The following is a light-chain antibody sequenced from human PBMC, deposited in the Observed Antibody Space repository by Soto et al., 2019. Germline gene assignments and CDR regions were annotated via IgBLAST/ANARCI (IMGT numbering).Light chain of an antibody. Sequence: QSVLTQPRSVSGSPGQSVTISCTGTSSDVGGSNHVSWYHHHPDKAPQLIIYDVSKRPSGVPGRFSGSKSGNTASLTISGLQAEDEADYYCCSYAGSSTLDFGTGTKVTVL. V-gene: IGLV2-11*02. CDR2: DVS. CDR1: SSDVGGSNH. J-gene: IGLJ1*01. CDR3: CSYAGSSTLD.